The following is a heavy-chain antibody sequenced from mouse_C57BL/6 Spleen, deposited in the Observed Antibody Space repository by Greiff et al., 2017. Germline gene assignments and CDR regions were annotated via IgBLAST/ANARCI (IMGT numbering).Heavy chain of an antibody. CDR2: IHPNSGST. CDR3: ARENGNALAY. V-gene: IGHV1-64*01. D-gene: IGHD2-1*01. CDR1: GYTFTSYW. Sequence: QVQLQQSGAELVKPGASVKLSCKASGYTFTSYWMHWVKQRPGQGLEWIGMIHPNSGSTNYNEKFKSKATLTVDKSSSTAYMQLSSLTSEDSAVYYCARENGNALAYWGQGTLVTVSA. J-gene: IGHJ3*01.